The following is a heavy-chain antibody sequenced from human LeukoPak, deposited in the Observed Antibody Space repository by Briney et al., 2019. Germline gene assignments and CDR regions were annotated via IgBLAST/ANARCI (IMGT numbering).Heavy chain of an antibody. CDR3: ARTSWNDVPYLDY. D-gene: IGHD1-1*01. Sequence: HPGGSLRLSCAASGFTFSNYAMSWVRQAPGKGLEWVSTIRGSGGSTHYADPVKGRFTISRDNSKNTVYLQMNSLRAEDTAVYYCARTSWNDVPYLDYWGQGTLVTVSS. CDR2: IRGSGGST. CDR1: GFTFSNYA. V-gene: IGHV3-23*01. J-gene: IGHJ4*02.